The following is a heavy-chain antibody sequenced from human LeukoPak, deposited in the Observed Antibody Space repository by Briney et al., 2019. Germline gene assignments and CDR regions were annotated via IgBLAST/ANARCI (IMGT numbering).Heavy chain of an antibody. CDR2: INSDGSGT. D-gene: IGHD4-23*01. J-gene: IGHJ4*02. CDR1: GLTISNYW. Sequence: GGSLRLSCAASGLTISNYWMHWVRQAPGKGLVWVARINSDGSGTTYADSVKGRFTISRDNAKNTLYLQMNSLGDEDTAVYYCAKGGTTVVDYWGQGTLVTVSS. CDR3: AKGGTTVVDY. V-gene: IGHV3-74*01.